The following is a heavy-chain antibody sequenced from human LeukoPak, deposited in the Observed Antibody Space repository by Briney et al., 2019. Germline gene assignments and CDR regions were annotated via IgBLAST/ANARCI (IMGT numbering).Heavy chain of an antibody. CDR3: ARVGAPGTHYYYYYMDV. CDR1: GYTFTDYY. J-gene: IGHJ6*03. V-gene: IGHV1-2*02. D-gene: IGHD1-14*01. CDR2: INPNSGGT. Sequence: ASVKVSCKASGYTFTDYYIHWVRQAPGQGLEWMGWINPNSGGTNYAQKFQGRVSMTRDTSISTAYMELSRLRSDDTAVYFCARVGAPGTHYYYYYMDVRGKGTTVTVSS.